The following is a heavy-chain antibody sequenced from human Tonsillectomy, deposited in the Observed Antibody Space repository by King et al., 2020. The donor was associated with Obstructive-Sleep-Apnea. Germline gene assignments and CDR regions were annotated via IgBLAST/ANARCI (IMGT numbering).Heavy chain of an antibody. CDR3: ARDMVGATVVY. J-gene: IGHJ4*02. CDR1: GFTFSRYP. V-gene: IGHV3-48*04. D-gene: IGHD1-26*01. CDR2: ISRSSTTI. Sequence: QLVQSGGGLVQPGGSLRLSCAASGFTFSRYPMNWVRQAPGKGLEWISYISRSSTTIHYADAVKGRFTISRDDAKNALYLEMDSLRGEDTAVYYCARDMVGATVVYWGQGTLLTVSS.